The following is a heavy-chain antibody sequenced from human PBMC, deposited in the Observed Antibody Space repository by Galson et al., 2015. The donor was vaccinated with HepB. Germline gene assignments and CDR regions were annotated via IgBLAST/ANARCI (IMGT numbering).Heavy chain of an antibody. CDR1: GGTFSSYA. CDR3: ARVKRLEGYYYGMDV. V-gene: IGHV1-69*13. CDR2: IIPIFGTA. J-gene: IGHJ6*02. Sequence: SVKVSCKASGGTFSSYAISWVRQAPGQGLEWMGGIIPIFGTANYAQKFQGRVTITADESTSTAYMELSSLRSEDTAVYYCARVKRLEGYYYGMDVWGQGTTVTVSS. D-gene: IGHD1-1*01.